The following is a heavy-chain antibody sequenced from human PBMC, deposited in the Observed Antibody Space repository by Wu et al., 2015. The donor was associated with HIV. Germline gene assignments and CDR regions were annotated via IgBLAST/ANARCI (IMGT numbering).Heavy chain of an antibody. V-gene: IGHV1-18*01. D-gene: IGHD3-10*01. CDR3: AKLADYYNSENGALEI. CDR1: GYTFTNYG. J-gene: IGHJ3*02. CDR2: ISAKTGNK. Sequence: QVQLVQSGAEVKKPGASVKVSCQASGYTFTNYGITWMRQAPGQGLEWMGWISAKTGNKIHLQKFEDRVSLTTDKLTNTAYMELSKLISDDAAIYYCAKLADYYNSENGALEIWGQGTNGHRLF.